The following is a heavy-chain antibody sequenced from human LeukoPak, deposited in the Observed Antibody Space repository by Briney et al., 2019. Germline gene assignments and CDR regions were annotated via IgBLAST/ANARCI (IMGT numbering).Heavy chain of an antibody. CDR1: GFTFSSYG. J-gene: IGHJ4*02. CDR3: ARANWAGIEAPATDY. CDR2: IWYDGSNK. Sequence: PGRSLRLSCAASGFTFSSYGMHWVRQAPGKGLEWVAVIWYDGSNKYYADSVKGRFTISRDNSKNTLYLQMNSLRGEDTAVYFCARANWAGIEAPATDYWGQGTLVTVSS. D-gene: IGHD2-15*01. V-gene: IGHV3-33*01.